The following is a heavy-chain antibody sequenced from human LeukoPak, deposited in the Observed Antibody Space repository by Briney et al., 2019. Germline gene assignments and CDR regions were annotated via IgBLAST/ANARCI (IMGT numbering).Heavy chain of an antibody. Sequence: SETLSLTCTVSGYSISSGYYWGWIRQPPGKGLEWIGEINHSGSTNYNPSLKSRVTISVDTSKNQFSLKLSSVTAADTAAYYCARRTATSYSRYYYMDVWGKGTTVTISS. V-gene: IGHV4-38-2*02. CDR3: ARRTATSYSRYYYMDV. D-gene: IGHD6-13*01. CDR2: INHSGST. J-gene: IGHJ6*03. CDR1: GYSISSGYY.